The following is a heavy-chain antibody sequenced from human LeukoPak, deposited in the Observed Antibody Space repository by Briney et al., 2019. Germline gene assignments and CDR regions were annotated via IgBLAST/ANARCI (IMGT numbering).Heavy chain of an antibody. CDR2: IYYSGST. Sequence: SETLSLTCTVSSGSISSYYCSWIRQPPGKGLEWIGYIYYSGSTNYNPSLKSRVTISVDTSRNQFSLKLSSVTAADTAVYYCARAGSWKLNFDYWGQGTLVTVSS. V-gene: IGHV4-59*01. D-gene: IGHD6-13*01. J-gene: IGHJ4*02. CDR3: ARAGSWKLNFDY. CDR1: SGSISSYY.